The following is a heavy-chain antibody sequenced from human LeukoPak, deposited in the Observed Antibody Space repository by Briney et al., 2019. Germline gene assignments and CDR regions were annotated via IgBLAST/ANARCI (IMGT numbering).Heavy chain of an antibody. CDR2: ISAYNDNT. CDR3: ARAGSITIFGVVVAHNWFDP. V-gene: IGHV1-18*01. J-gene: IGHJ5*02. CDR1: GYTFSSYG. D-gene: IGHD3-3*01. Sequence: ASVKVSCKASGYTFSSYGVSWVRQAPGQGLEWMGWISAYNDNTNYAQKLQGRATMTTDTSTSTAYMQLRSLRSDDTAVYYCARAGSITIFGVVVAHNWFDPWGQGTLVTVSS.